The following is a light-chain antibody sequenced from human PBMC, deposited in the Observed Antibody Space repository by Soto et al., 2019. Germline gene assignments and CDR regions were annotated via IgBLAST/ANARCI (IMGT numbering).Light chain of an antibody. V-gene: IGKV3-20*01. CDR1: QSVSNNY. CDR2: GAS. J-gene: IGKJ1*01. CDR3: QQYGSSGT. Sequence: EILLTQSPCTLSLSPVERSTLSCMASQSVSNNYLAWYQQKPGQAPRLLIYGASNRATGIPDRFSGSGSGTDFTLTISRLEPEDFAVYYCQQYGSSGTFGQGTKVDIK.